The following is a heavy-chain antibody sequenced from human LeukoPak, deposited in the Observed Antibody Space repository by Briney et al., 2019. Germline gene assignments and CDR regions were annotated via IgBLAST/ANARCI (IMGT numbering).Heavy chain of an antibody. J-gene: IGHJ3*02. CDR2: IKQDESEK. Sequence: QPGGSLRLTCTASGFTLSNYWMSWVRQTPEKGLEWVANIKQDESEKVYVDSVKGRFTISRDNAKNALYLQMNSLRADDTSVYYCARDLHYDILTAYYKPLDAFDIWGQGTMLTVSS. V-gene: IGHV3-7*01. CDR3: ARDLHYDILTAYYKPLDAFDI. CDR1: GFTLSNYW. D-gene: IGHD3-9*01.